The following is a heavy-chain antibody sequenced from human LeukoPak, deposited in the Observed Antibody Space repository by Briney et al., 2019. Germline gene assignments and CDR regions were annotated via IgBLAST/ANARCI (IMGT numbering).Heavy chain of an antibody. Sequence: ASVTVSCKASGYTFTGYYMHWVRQAPGQGLEWMGWINPNSGGTNYAQKFQGRVTMSRDTSISAAYMELSRLRSDDTAVYYCATVRYCSGGSCYSFVAFDIWGQGTMVTVSS. CDR1: GYTFTGYY. CDR3: ATVRYCSGGSCYSFVAFDI. CDR2: INPNSGGT. V-gene: IGHV1-2*02. D-gene: IGHD2-15*01. J-gene: IGHJ3*02.